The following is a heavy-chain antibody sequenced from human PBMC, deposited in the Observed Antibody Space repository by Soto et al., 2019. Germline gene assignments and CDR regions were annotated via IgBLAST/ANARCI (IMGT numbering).Heavy chain of an antibody. J-gene: IGHJ6*02. V-gene: IGHV1-69*13. CDR1: GGTFSSYA. CDR3: ARWAVREEPEGRSDFWSGYYDAYYYYGMDV. Sequence: VKVSCKASGGTFSSYAISWVRQAPGQGLEWMGGIIPIFGTANYAQKFQGRVTITADESTSTAYMELSSLRSEDTAVYYCARWAVREEPEGRSDFWSGYYDAYYYYGMDVWGQGTTVTVSS. D-gene: IGHD3-3*01. CDR2: IIPIFGTA.